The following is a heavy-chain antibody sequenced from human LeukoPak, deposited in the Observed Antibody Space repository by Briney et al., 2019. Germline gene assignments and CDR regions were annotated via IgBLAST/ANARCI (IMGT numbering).Heavy chain of an antibody. J-gene: IGHJ4*02. CDR3: VRATRVADY. V-gene: IGHV3-7*04. Sequence: PGGSLRLSCAASGFAIRDYYMSWVRQAPGKGLEWVTDIKPDGSEKAYVDFVKGRFTMSRDNAKNSLYLQMNSLRDKDTAVYYCVRATRVADYWGQGTLVTVSS. CDR1: GFAIRDYY. CDR2: IKPDGSEK. D-gene: IGHD3-3*01.